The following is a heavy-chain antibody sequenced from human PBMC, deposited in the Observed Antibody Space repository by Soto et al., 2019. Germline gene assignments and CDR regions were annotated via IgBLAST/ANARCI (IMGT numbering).Heavy chain of an antibody. D-gene: IGHD2-15*01. CDR3: ARDILGYCSGGSCPLWY. V-gene: IGHV1-18*01. Sequence: ASVKVSCKASGYTFTNYVISWVRQAPGQGLEWMGWISAYNGNTNYAQKFQGRVTITADESTSTAYMELSSLRSEDTAVYYCARDILGYCSGGSCPLWYWGQGTLVTVSS. CDR1: GYTFTNYV. CDR2: ISAYNGNT. J-gene: IGHJ4*02.